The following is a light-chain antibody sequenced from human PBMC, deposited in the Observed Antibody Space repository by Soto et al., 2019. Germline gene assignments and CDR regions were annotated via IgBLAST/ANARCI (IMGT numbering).Light chain of an antibody. V-gene: IGKV3-11*01. CDR1: QSVSSN. CDR2: DAS. Sequence: EIVLIQSPATLSLSPGERATLSCRASQSVSSNLAWYQQNPGQAPRLLIYDASNRATGIPARFSGSGSGTDFTLTISSLEPEDFAVYYCQQRSNWPRTFGQGTKVDI. CDR3: QQRSNWPRT. J-gene: IGKJ1*01.